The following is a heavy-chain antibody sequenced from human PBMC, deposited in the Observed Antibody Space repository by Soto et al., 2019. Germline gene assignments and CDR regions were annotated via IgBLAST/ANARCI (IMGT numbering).Heavy chain of an antibody. CDR3: TTRGVIVVVPATYSMDV. CDR1: GFTFSHAL. D-gene: IGHD2-2*01. V-gene: IGHV3-15*01. CDR2: IKSKTDGGTT. Sequence: PGGSLRRSCAASGFTFSHALMSWVRQAPGKGLEWVGRIKSKTDGGTTDYAAPVKGRFTISRDDSKNTLYLQMNSLKTEDTAVYYCTTRGVIVVVPATYSMDVWGQGTPVTVSS. J-gene: IGHJ6*02.